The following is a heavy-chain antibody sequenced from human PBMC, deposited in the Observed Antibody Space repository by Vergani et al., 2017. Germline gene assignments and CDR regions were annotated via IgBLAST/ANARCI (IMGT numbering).Heavy chain of an antibody. J-gene: IGHJ6*02. V-gene: IGHV3-23*01. CDR3: AKSLFPVAATGGYYYYGMDV. Sequence: EVQLLESGGGLVQPGGSLRLSCAASGFTFSSYAMSWVRQAPGKGLEWVSAISGSGGSTYYADSVKGRFTISRDNSKNTLYLQMNSLTAEDTAVYYCAKSLFPVAATGGYYYYGMDVWGQGTTVTVSS. CDR1: GFTFSSYA. CDR2: ISGSGGST. D-gene: IGHD6-19*01.